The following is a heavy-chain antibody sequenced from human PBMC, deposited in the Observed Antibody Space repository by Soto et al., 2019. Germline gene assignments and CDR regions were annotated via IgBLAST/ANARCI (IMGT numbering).Heavy chain of an antibody. J-gene: IGHJ6*03. CDR1: GGSFSGYY. V-gene: IGHV4-34*01. Sequence: SETLSLTCAVYGGSFSGYYWIWIRQPPGKGLEWIGEINHSGSTNYNPSLKSRVTISVDTSKNQFSLKLSSVTAADTAVYYCARGRSGIAARPRVYYMDVWGKGTTVTVSS. D-gene: IGHD6-6*01. CDR3: ARGRSGIAARPRVYYMDV. CDR2: INHSGST.